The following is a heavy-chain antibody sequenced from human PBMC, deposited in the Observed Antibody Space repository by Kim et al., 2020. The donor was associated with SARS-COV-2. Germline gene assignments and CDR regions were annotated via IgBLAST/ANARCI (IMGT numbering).Heavy chain of an antibody. Sequence: ASVKVSCKASGYTFTDYGITWLRQAPGQGLEWMGWISGSNENTKNAQRFQGRVTMTTDTSTSTAYMELRSLRSDDTAVYSCASSVEYSSSLCYHYVMDVW. CDR2: ISGSNENT. J-gene: IGHJ6*01. CDR3: ASSVEYSSSLCYHYVMDV. CDR1: GYTFTDYG. D-gene: IGHD6-6*01. V-gene: IGHV1-18*01.